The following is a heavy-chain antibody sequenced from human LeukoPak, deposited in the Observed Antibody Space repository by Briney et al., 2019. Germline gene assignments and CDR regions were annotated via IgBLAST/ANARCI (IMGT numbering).Heavy chain of an antibody. CDR1: GYTFTSYA. CDR2: INAGNGNT. V-gene: IGHV1-3*03. D-gene: IGHD6-19*01. J-gene: IGHJ4*02. Sequence: ASVKVSCKASGYTFTSYALHWVRQAPGQRLEWMGWINAGNGNTKYSQEFQGRVTITRDTSASAVYMELSSLRSDDMAVYYCARVVRYSSGPLTDLLPYYFDYGSQGTLVTVSS. CDR3: ARVVRYSSGPLTDLLPYYFDY.